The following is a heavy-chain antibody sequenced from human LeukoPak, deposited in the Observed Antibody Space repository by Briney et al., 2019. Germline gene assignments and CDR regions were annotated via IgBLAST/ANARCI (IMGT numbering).Heavy chain of an antibody. V-gene: IGHV4-34*11. D-gene: IGHD2-15*01. J-gene: IGHJ4*01. Sequence: SETLSLTCAVYGESFSGYYWSWIRQPPGKGLEWIVSMSYSGHTYYNPSLKSRVTTSIDTSKNQLSLNLKSVTAADTAVYYCARDRDVDDFDSWGHGTLVTVSS. CDR3: ARDRDVDDFDS. CDR2: MSYSGHT. CDR1: GESFSGYY.